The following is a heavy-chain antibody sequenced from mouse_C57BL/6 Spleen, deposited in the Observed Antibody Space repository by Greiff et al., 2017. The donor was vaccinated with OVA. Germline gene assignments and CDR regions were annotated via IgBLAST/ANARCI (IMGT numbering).Heavy chain of an antibody. CDR2: INPSTGGT. J-gene: IGHJ4*01. D-gene: IGHD2-1*01. Sequence: EVQLQQSGPELVKPGASVKISCKASGYSFTGYYMNWVKQSPEKSLEWIGEINPSTGGTTYNQKFKAKATLTVDKSSSTAYMQLKSLTSEDSAVYYCARLYGNYAMDYWGQGTSVTVSS. V-gene: IGHV1-42*01. CDR3: ARLYGNYAMDY. CDR1: GYSFTGYY.